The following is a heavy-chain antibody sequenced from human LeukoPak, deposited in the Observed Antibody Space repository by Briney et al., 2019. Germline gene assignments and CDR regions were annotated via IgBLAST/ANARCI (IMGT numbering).Heavy chain of an antibody. D-gene: IGHD1-1*01. V-gene: IGHV3-23*05. CDR3: ATRGTTATKYFEH. CDR1: GFTFSSYV. J-gene: IGHJ4*02. CDR2: ITSGSST. Sequence: GGSLRLSCAASGFTFSSYVMSWVRQAPGKGLEWVSTITSGSSTYYADSVKGRFTISRDNSKNMLHLQMKSLRAEDTAVYYCATRGTTATKYFEHWGQGTLVTVSS.